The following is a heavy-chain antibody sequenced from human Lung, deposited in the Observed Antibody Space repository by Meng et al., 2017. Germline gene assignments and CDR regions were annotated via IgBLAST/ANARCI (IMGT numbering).Heavy chain of an antibody. J-gene: IGHJ4*02. CDR2: INHSGST. V-gene: IGHV4-34*01. Sequence: QVPLQQWGAGLLKPSETLSLTCVVSGGSFSDYYWSWIRQPPGKGLEWIGEINHSGSTNYNPSLESRATISVDTSQNNLSLKLSSVTAADSAVYYCARGPTTMAHDFDYWGQGTLVTVFS. CDR3: ARGPTTMAHDFDY. CDR1: GGSFSDYY. D-gene: IGHD4-11*01.